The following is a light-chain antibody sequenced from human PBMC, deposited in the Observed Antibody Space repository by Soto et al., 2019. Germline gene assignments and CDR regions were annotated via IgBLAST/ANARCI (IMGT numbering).Light chain of an antibody. Sequence: EIVMTHSLATLAVSPCEGAALCRSASQSVSGGYLAWYQQKRGQAPRLLIYDTSGRATGTPDRFSGSGSGTDFTLTISRLEPEDFAVYLCQQYGGSPITFGQGTRLEI. CDR1: QSVSGGY. CDR2: DTS. CDR3: QQYGGSPIT. V-gene: IGKV3-20*01. J-gene: IGKJ5*01.